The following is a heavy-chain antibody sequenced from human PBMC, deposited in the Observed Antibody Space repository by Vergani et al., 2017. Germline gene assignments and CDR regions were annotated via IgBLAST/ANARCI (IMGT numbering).Heavy chain of an antibody. J-gene: IGHJ4*02. CDR3: AREYEAARQRGVDY. D-gene: IGHD6-6*01. CDR1: GGPFSGYY. V-gene: IGHV4-34*01. Sequence: QVQPQQWGAGLLKPSETLSLTCAVYGGPFSGYYWSWIRRPPGKGPEWIGEINHSGSTNYNPSLKSRVTISVDTSKNQFSLKLRSVAAADTAVYYCAREYEAARQRGVDYWGQGTLVTVSS. CDR2: INHSGST.